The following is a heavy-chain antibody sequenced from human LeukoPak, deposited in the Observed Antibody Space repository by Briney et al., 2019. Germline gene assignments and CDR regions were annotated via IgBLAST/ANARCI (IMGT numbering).Heavy chain of an antibody. CDR2: IYNTGST. CDR1: GGSISSTGYF. CDR3: ARETYGSSSYYFDY. V-gene: IGHV4-39*01. Sequence: PSETLSLTCTVSGGSISSTGYFWGWIRQPPGKGLECIGSIYNTGSTYYSPSLKSRVTISVDTSKNQFSLKLSSVTAADTAVYYCARETYGSSSYYFDYWGQGTLVSVSS. D-gene: IGHD6-13*01. J-gene: IGHJ4*02.